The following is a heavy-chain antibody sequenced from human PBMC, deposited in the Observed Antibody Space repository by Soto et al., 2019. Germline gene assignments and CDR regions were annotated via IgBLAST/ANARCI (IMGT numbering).Heavy chain of an antibody. J-gene: IGHJ4*02. CDR1: GGSISSGGYY. V-gene: IGHV4-31*03. CDR3: ARSGYSYGPNPLLD. CDR2: IYYSGST. Sequence: QVQLQESGPGLMKTSQTLSLTCTVSGGSISSGGYYWSWIRQHQGTGMEWIGYIYYSGSTYYNTSLKRRVTISVDTSKNQFALKLSSVTAADTAVYYCARSGYSYGPNPLLDWCQGTLVTVSS. D-gene: IGHD5-18*01.